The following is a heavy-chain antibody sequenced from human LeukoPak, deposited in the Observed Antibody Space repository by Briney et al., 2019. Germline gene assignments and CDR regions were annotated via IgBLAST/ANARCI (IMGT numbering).Heavy chain of an antibody. V-gene: IGHV3-9*01. D-gene: IGHD5-18*01. Sequence: GGSLRLSCAASGFTFDDCAMHWVRQAPGKGLEWVSGISWKRGSIGYADSVKGRFTISRDDAKTSLYLQMNSLRAEDTALYYCAKDITLRTTAIGWYFALCGRGTLVTVSS. CDR3: AKDITLRTTAIGWYFAL. CDR1: GFTFDDCA. CDR2: ISWKRGSI. J-gene: IGHJ2*01.